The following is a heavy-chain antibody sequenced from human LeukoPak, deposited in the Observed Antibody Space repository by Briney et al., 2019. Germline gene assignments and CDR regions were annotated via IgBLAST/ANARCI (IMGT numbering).Heavy chain of an antibody. CDR2: SSSGGST. CDR1: GFTFNNYA. Sequence: PGGSLRLSCAAAGFTFNNYAMSWVRQAPGKGLKWVSGSSSGGSTYYADSEKGRFTISRDNSKNTLYLQMNSLRAEDTAVYYCAKERMYYDFWSGYYLPSGWFDPWGQGTLVTVSS. J-gene: IGHJ5*02. CDR3: AKERMYYDFWSGYYLPSGWFDP. D-gene: IGHD3-3*01. V-gene: IGHV3-23*01.